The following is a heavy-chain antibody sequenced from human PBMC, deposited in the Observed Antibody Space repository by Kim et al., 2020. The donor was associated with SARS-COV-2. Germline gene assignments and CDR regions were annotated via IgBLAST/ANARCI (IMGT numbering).Heavy chain of an antibody. V-gene: IGHV3-11*01. CDR2: INSDGSTT. Sequence: GGSLRLSCAASGFSFSNYSMNWIRQAPGKGLEWVAYINSDGSTTDYADSVNGRFTISSDNAKKSLSLQMNRLRPEATAVYYCVRDPVAGGQG. CDR1: GFSFSNYS. J-gene: IGHJ4*02. CDR3: VRDPVA.